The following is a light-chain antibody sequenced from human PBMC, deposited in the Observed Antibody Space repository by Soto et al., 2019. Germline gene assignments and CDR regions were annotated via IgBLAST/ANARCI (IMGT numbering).Light chain of an antibody. CDR1: SSDVGDYGY. CDR2: DVS. V-gene: IGLV2-11*01. CDR3: CSYAGGYTWV. J-gene: IGLJ3*02. Sequence: QSALTQPRSVSGSPGQSVTISCTGTSSDVGDYGYVSWYQQHPGKAPKLMIYDVSKRPSGVPDRFSGSKSGNTASLTISGLQAEDEADYYCCSYAGGYTWVFGGGTKLTVL.